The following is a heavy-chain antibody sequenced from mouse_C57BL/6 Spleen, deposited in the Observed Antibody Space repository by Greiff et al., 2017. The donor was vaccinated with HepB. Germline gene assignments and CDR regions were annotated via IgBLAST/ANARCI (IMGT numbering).Heavy chain of an antibody. Sequence: QVHVKQSGAELVRPGASVTLSCKASGYTFTDYEMHWVKQTPVHGLEWIGAIDPETGGTAYNQKFKGKAILTADKSSSTAYMELRSLTSEDSAVYYCTRPGFTTVVGGAYWGQGTLVTVSA. CDR1: GYTFTDYE. CDR2: IDPETGGT. CDR3: TRPGFTTVVGGAY. V-gene: IGHV1-15*01. J-gene: IGHJ3*01. D-gene: IGHD1-1*01.